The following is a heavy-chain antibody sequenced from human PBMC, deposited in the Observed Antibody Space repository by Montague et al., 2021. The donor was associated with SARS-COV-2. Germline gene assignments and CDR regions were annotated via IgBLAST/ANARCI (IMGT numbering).Heavy chain of an antibody. D-gene: IGHD2-21*01. CDR3: ARLRGGTPGEH. CDR2: LYYSGAT. Sequence: SETLSLTCTVSGGSFSSSIYYWGWIRQPPGKGLEWIGTLYYSGATYYNPSLKSRVTTSMDTSKNQFSLKLTSAIAADTAVYYCARLRGGTPGEHWGQGALVTVSS. V-gene: IGHV4-39*07. CDR1: GGSFSSSIYY. J-gene: IGHJ4*02.